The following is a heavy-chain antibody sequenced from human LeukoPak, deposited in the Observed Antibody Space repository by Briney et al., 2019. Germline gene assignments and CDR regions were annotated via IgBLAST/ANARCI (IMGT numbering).Heavy chain of an antibody. D-gene: IGHD3-3*01. CDR3: AKLRSGYYYYYMDV. V-gene: IGHV3-23*01. CDR2: ISGSGGST. Sequence: GGSLRLSCAASGFTFSSYAMSWVRQAPGKGLEWVSAISGSGGSTYYADSVKGRFTISRDNSKNTLYLQMNSLRAEDTAVYYCAKLRSGYYYYYMDVWGKGTTVTVSS. J-gene: IGHJ6*03. CDR1: GFTFSSYA.